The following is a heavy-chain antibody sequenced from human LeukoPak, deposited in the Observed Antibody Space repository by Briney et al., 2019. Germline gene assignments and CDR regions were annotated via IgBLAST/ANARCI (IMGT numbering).Heavy chain of an antibody. CDR1: GYTLTELS. CDR3: AGSLGYCTSNVCYLKY. CDR2: FDPEHGKT. J-gene: IGHJ4*02. D-gene: IGHD2-8*01. V-gene: IGHV1-24*01. Sequence: ASVKVSCKVSGYTLTELSMHWVRQAPGKGLEWMGGFDPEHGKTIYAQKFQGRVTMTEDTSTDTAYMELSSLRSEDTAVYYCAGSLGYCTSNVCYLKYWGQGTLVTVSS.